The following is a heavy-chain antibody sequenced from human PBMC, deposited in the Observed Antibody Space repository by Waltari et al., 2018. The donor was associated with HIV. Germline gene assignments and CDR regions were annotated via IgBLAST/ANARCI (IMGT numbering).Heavy chain of an antibody. D-gene: IGHD3-3*01. CDR3: ARRETYYDFWSDPLGPRD. Sequence: QLQLQESGPGLVKPSETLSLTCTVSGGSISSSSYYWGWIRHPPGKGLEWIGSIYYSGSTYYNPSLKSRVTISVDTSKNQFSLKLSSVTAADTAVYYCARRETYYDFWSDPLGPRDWGQGTLVTVSS. V-gene: IGHV4-39*01. CDR2: IYYSGST. J-gene: IGHJ4*02. CDR1: GGSISSSSYY.